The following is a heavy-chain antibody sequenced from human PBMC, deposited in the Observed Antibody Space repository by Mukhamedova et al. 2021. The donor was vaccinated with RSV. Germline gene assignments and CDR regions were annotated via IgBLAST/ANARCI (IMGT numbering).Heavy chain of an antibody. D-gene: IGHD2-15*01. Sequence: MGAIYPSDSDTRYSPSFQGQVTISADKSISTAYLQWSSLKASDTAMYFCARRPSTWYSYRGNWFFDLWGRGTLVTVSS. J-gene: IGHJ2*01. CDR2: IYPSDSDT. V-gene: IGHV5-51*01. CDR3: ARRPSTWYSYRGNWFFDL.